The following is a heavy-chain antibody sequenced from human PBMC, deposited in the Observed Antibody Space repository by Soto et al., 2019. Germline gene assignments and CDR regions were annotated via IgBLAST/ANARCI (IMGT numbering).Heavy chain of an antibody. CDR1: RYTFTSYY. CDR3: ATAMGYSYGLYYSSGMDV. J-gene: IGHJ6*02. CDR2: ITPSGGST. D-gene: IGHD5-18*01. Sequence: ASVKVSCKSSRYTFTSYYMHWVRHAPGQRFAWMGIITPSGGSTSYAQKSKGRVTMTRDTSTSTVYMELSSLRSEDTAVCYCATAMGYSYGLYYSSGMDVCGQGTKIT. V-gene: IGHV1-46*01.